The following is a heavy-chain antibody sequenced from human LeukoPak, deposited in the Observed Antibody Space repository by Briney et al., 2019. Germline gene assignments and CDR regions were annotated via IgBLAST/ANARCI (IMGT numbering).Heavy chain of an antibody. J-gene: IGHJ4*02. CDR3: ARGNYYDSSGYSLRFDY. CDR1: GY. Sequence: ASVKVSCKASGYVHWVRQAPGQGLEWMGWINPNSGGTNYAQKFQGRVTMTRDTSISTAYMELSRLRSDDTAVYYCARGNYYDSSGYSLRFDYWGQGTLVTVSS. V-gene: IGHV1-2*02. CDR2: INPNSGGT. D-gene: IGHD3-22*01.